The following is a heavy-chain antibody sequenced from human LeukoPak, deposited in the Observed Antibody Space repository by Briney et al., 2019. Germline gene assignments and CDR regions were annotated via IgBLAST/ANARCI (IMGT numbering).Heavy chain of an antibody. CDR2: ISSSSSYI. V-gene: IGHV3-21*01. CDR3: ARDHGRDAVDVRVDY. CDR1: GFSSSSYS. D-gene: IGHD6-19*01. J-gene: IGHJ4*02. Sequence: GGSLRLSCAASGFSSSSYSMNWVRQAPGKGLEWISSISSSSSYIYYADSVKGRFTISRDNAKNSLYLQMNSLRAEDTAVYYCARDHGRDAVDVRVDYWGQGTLVTVSS.